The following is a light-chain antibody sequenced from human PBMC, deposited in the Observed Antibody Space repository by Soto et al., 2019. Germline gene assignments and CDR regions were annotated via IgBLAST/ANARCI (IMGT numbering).Light chain of an antibody. CDR3: QQSQYWPPIT. Sequence: VLTQSPATLSFSPLEIATLSFSASQSVSSYLAWYQQKPGQAPRLLIYDTSNRATGVPARFSGSGSGTDCTLTISSLEPEDCAIYYCQQSQYWPPITFGQGTRLEIK. J-gene: IGKJ5*01. CDR2: DTS. V-gene: IGKV3-11*01. CDR1: QSVSSY.